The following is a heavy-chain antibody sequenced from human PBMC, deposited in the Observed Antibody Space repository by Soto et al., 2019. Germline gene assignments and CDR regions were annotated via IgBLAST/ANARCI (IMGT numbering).Heavy chain of an antibody. CDR1: AGSLSSGANY. Sequence: LPETLRVSYSGSAGSLSSGANYLGWLLQPPGKGLEWIASFYYSGNTYYNPSLKSRVTISVDKTKNQFSLKLSSVTAADTAVNYCARGGSSWYDWFDPWGQ. CDR2: FYYSGNT. J-gene: IGHJ5*02. CDR3: ARGGSSWYDWFDP. D-gene: IGHD6-13*01. V-gene: IGHV4-39*07.